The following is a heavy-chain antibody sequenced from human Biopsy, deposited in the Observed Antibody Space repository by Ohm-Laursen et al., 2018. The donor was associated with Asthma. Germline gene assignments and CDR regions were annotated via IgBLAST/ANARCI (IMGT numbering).Heavy chain of an antibody. D-gene: IGHD3-10*01. V-gene: IGHV1-18*01. Sequence: PSEKVSCKTYGYTFNRAGITWVRQAPGQGLEWMGCISVYNGNTKVAQKLQDRVTMITDTSTSTAYMELRSLRSDDTAVYFCARAVDYSHYYGIDVWGQGTTVTVS. CDR3: ARAVDYSHYYGIDV. J-gene: IGHJ6*02. CDR1: GYTFNRAG. CDR2: ISVYNGNT.